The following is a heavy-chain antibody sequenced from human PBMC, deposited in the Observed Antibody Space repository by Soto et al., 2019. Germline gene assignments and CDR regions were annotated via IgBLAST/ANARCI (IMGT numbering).Heavy chain of an antibody. CDR1: GGSVSSGSYY. CDR3: PRDRVVVVAAAPGDYNNYGMDI. D-gene: IGHD2-15*01. V-gene: IGHV4-61*01. J-gene: IGHJ6*02. Sequence: KPSETLSLTCTVSGGSVSSGSYYWSWIRQPPGEGLEWIGYIYYSGSTNYNPSLKSRVTISVDTSKNQFSLKLSSVTAADTAVYYCPRDRVVVVAAAPGDYNNYGMDICRQGTTGTVSS. CDR2: IYYSGST.